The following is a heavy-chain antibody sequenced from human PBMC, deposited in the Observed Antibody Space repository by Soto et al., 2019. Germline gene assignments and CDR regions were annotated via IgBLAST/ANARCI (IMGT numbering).Heavy chain of an antibody. J-gene: IGHJ5*02. Sequence: SSETLSLTCVVYGGSFSGYYWSWIRQSPGKGLEWIGGINHRGSTNYNPSLESRVTISVDTSKNQFSLKLPSVTAADTAMYYCARDGFCTSTTCRVGNWFGPLGQGNLVTVSS. CDR2: INHRGST. CDR3: ARDGFCTSTTCRVGNWFGP. CDR1: GGSFSGYY. V-gene: IGHV4-34*01. D-gene: IGHD2-2*01.